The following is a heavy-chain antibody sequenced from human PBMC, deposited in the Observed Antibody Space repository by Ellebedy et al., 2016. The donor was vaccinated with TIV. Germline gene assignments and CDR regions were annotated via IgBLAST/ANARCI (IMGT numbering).Heavy chain of an antibody. CDR1: GGSISDYY. Sequence: MPSETLSLTCTVSGGSISDYYWSWIRQPPGKGLEWIGYVYYSGSINYNPSLKSRVTISVDTSKKQFSLKLSSVTAADTAVYYCARHRFSPRRDGYNYGYYYYGMDVWGQGTTVTVSS. CDR2: VYYSGSI. J-gene: IGHJ6*02. CDR3: ARHRFSPRRDGYNYGYYYYGMDV. V-gene: IGHV4-59*01. D-gene: IGHD5-24*01.